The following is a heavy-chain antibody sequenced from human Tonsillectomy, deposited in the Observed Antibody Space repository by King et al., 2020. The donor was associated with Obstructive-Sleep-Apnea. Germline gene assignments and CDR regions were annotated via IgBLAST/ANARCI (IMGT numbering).Heavy chain of an antibody. CDR1: GVSISSGGYY. D-gene: IGHD3-9*01. Sequence: QLQESGPGLVKPSQTLSLTCTVSGVSISSGGYYWSWIRPHPGKGLEWIGYIYYSGSTYYNPSLKSRVTISVDTSKNQFSLKLSSVTAADTAVDYCARADILTGYYRAYFDYWGQGTLVTVSS. J-gene: IGHJ4*02. CDR2: IYYSGST. CDR3: ARADILTGYYRAYFDY. V-gene: IGHV4-31*03.